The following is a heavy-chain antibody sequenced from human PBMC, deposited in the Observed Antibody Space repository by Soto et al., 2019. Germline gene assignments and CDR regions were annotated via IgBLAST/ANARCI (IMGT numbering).Heavy chain of an antibody. J-gene: IGHJ4*02. D-gene: IGHD4-17*01. V-gene: IGHV1-69*13. CDR3: ASRGDYGDYRQFDY. CDR1: GGTFSSYA. CDR2: IIPIFGTA. Sequence: GASVKVSCKAPGGTFSSYAISWVRQAPGQGLEWMGGIIPIFGTANYAQKFQGRVTITANESTSTAYMELSSLRSEDTAVYYCASRGDYGDYRQFDYWGQGTLLTVSS.